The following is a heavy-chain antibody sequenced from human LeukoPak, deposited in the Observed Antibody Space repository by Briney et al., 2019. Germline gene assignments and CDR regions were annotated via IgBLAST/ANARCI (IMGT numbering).Heavy chain of an antibody. D-gene: IGHD3-3*01. CDR3: ARYDSRGSGSTQLEY. V-gene: IGHV4-38-2*01. CDR2: IFRGGST. CDR1: GYSISIAYY. Sequence: SETLSLTCAVSGYSISIAYYWGWIRQPPGKGLEWIGMIFRGGSTSYNPSLMSRLTMSMDTSKNQFSLQLTSVTAADTAVYYCARYDSRGSGSTQLEYWGQGILVTISS. J-gene: IGHJ4*02.